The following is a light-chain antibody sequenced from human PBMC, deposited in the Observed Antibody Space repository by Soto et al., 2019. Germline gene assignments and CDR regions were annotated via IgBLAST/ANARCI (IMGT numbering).Light chain of an antibody. V-gene: IGLV2-8*01. J-gene: IGLJ2*01. CDR2: EVT. CDR3: SSYAGNNNLV. CDR1: SSDVGGYNY. Sequence: QSALTQPPSASGSPGQSVTISCAGTSSDVGGYNYVSWYQQHPGKAHQLMIYEVTKRPSGVPARFSGSKSGNTASLTVSGLQADDEADYYCSSYAGNNNLVFGGGTQLTVL.